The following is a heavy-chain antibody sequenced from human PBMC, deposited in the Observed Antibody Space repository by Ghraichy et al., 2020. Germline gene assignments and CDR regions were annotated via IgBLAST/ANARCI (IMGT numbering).Heavy chain of an antibody. J-gene: IGHJ5*02. CDR3: ARPGEPLAKNNWFDL. CDR1: GGSISSSSYY. V-gene: IGHV4-39*01. D-gene: IGHD1-26*01. CDR2: VYYSGST. Sequence: SQTLSLTCIVSGGSISSSSYYWGWIRQPPGKGLEWIGSVYYSGSTYYNPSLKSRVTISVDTSRNQFSLKLTSVTAADTAVYFCARPGEPLAKNNWFDLWGQGTLVTVSS.